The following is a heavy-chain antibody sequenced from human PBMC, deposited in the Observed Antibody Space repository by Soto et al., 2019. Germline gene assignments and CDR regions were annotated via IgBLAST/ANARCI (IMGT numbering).Heavy chain of an antibody. CDR2: IYYSGST. CDR1: GGSISSYY. J-gene: IGHJ5*02. Sequence: SETLSLTCTVSGGSISSYYLSWIRQPPGKGLEWIGYIYYSGSTNYNPSLKSRVTISVDTSKNQFSLKLSSVTAADTAVYYCARGSSTFDPWGQGTLVTVSS. CDR3: ARGSSTFDP. V-gene: IGHV4-59*08. D-gene: IGHD6-13*01.